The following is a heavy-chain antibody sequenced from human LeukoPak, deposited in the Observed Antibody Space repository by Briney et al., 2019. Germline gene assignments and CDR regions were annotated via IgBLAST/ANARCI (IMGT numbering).Heavy chain of an antibody. Sequence: SETLSLTCSVSGDAITGSSYYWGWIRQPPGKGLERIGSMYYSGSTYSNPSLKSRVTMSADTSKNQFSLKLSSVSAADTAVYYCARQYYDNTGYYYFDYWGQGTLVTVSS. CDR1: GDAITGSSYY. CDR2: MYYSGST. D-gene: IGHD3-22*01. J-gene: IGHJ4*02. CDR3: ARQYYDNTGYYYFDY. V-gene: IGHV4-39*01.